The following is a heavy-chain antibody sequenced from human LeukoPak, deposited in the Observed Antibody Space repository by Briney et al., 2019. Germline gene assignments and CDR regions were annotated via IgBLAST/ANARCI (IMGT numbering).Heavy chain of an antibody. Sequence: SETLSLTCAVYGGSFSGYYWSWIRQPPGKGLEWIGEINHSGSTNYNPSLKSRVTISVDTSKNQFSLKLSSVTAADTAVYYCARDMVSTWPYFYSYYYMDVWGQGTTVAVSS. CDR2: INHSGST. CDR1: GGSFSGYY. V-gene: IGHV4-34*01. CDR3: ARDMVSTWPYFYSYYYMDV. J-gene: IGHJ6*03. D-gene: IGHD6-13*01.